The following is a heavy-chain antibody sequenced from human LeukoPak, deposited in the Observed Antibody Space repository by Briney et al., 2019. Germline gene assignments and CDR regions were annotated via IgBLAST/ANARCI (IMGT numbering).Heavy chain of an antibody. Sequence: GGSLRLSCAASGFIFNHYAMSWVRQAPGKGLEWVLGISPSHGSTYYADSVRGRFSISRDNSKNTLYLHMNNLRVEDSALYYCAKEKTVRGVIPLHLDYWGQGSLVTVSS. J-gene: IGHJ4*02. D-gene: IGHD3-10*01. CDR3: AKEKTVRGVIPLHLDY. CDR1: GFIFNHYA. CDR2: ISPSHGST. V-gene: IGHV3-23*01.